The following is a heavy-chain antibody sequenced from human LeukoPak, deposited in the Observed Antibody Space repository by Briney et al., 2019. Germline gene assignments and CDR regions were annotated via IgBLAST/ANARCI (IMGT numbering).Heavy chain of an antibody. D-gene: IGHD5-24*01. CDR1: GFTVSSNY. CDR2: IYSGGST. V-gene: IGHV3-53*01. Sequence: GGSLRLSCAASGFTVSSNYMSWVRQAPGKGLEWVSVIYSGGSTHYADSVKGRFTISRDNSKNTLYLQMNSLRAEDTAVYYCASSSRDGYNYPFAFWGQGTLVTVSS. J-gene: IGHJ4*02. CDR3: ASSSRDGYNYPFAF.